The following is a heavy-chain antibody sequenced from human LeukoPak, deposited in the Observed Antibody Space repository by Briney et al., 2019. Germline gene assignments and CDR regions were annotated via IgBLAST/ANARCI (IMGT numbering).Heavy chain of an antibody. V-gene: IGHV1-2*06. Sequence: GASVKVSCKASGYTFTGYYMHWVRQAPGQGLEWMGRINPNSGGTNYAEKFQGRVTMTRDTSISTAYMELSRLRSDDTAVYYCARDPFVYALDIGYFDYWGQGTLVTVSS. CDR3: ARDPFVYALDIGYFDY. J-gene: IGHJ4*02. CDR2: INPNSGGT. D-gene: IGHD5/OR15-5a*01. CDR1: GYTFTGYY.